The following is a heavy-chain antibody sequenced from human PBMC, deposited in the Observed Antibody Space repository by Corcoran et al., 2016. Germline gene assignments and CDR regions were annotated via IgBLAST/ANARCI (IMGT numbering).Heavy chain of an antibody. V-gene: IGHV3-30*03. CDR1: GFTFSIYG. J-gene: IGHJ6*02. CDR3: VKGIAVAGLRGDSYGMDV. CDR2: ISHDGNKK. Sequence: QVQLVESGGGVVQPGSSLRLSCAASGFTFSIYGIHCVRQAPGKGLEWVAAISHDGNKKYYADFVKGRFTISRDNAKNTRYLQMNSPRPEDTAVYYSVKGIAVAGLRGDSYGMDVWGQGTTVVVSS. D-gene: IGHD6-13*01.